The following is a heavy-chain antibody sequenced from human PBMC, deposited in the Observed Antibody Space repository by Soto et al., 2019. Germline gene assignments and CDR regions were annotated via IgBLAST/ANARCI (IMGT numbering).Heavy chain of an antibody. J-gene: IGHJ4*02. Sequence: QVQLQQWGAGLLKPSETLSLTCAVYGGSFSGYYWSWIRQPPGKGLEWIGEINHSGSTNYNPSLKRRVYVSVNTSKNHPSLKLSSGTAADTAVYYCGRASISDIVVVPAAMLFDYWGQGTLVTVSS. CDR1: GGSFSGYY. V-gene: IGHV4-34*01. CDR3: GRASISDIVVVPAAMLFDY. CDR2: INHSGST. D-gene: IGHD2-2*01.